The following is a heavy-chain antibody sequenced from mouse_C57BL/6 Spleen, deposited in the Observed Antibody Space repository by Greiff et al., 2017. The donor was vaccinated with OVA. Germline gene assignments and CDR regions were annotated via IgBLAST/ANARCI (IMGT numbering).Heavy chain of an antibody. CDR3: ARKAYWDAMDY. CDR1: GYSFTGYY. Sequence: VQLQQSGPELVKPGASVKISCKASGYSFTGYYMNWVKQSPEKSLEWIGEINPSTGGTTYNQKFKAKATLTVDKSSSTAYMQLESLTSEDSSVYYCARKAYWDAMDYWGQGTSVTVSS. CDR2: INPSTGGT. D-gene: IGHD4-1*01. V-gene: IGHV1-42*01. J-gene: IGHJ4*01.